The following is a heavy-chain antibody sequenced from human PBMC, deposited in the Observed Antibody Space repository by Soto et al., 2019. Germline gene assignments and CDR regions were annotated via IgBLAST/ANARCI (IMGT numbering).Heavy chain of an antibody. D-gene: IGHD5-12*01. Sequence: QVQLVQSGAEVKKPGSSVKVSCKAPGGTFSIYAISWVRQAPGQGLEWMGGIIPIFGTANYAQKFQGRVTITADESTSTAYMELSSLRSEDTPVYYCAVGDDCGYDHFDYWGQGTLVTVSS. J-gene: IGHJ4*02. V-gene: IGHV1-69*01. CDR3: AVGDDCGYDHFDY. CDR1: GGTFSIYA. CDR2: IIPIFGTA.